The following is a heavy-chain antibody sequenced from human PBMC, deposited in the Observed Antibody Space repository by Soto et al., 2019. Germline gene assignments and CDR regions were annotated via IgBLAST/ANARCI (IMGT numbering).Heavy chain of an antibody. V-gene: IGHV4-30-4*01. J-gene: IGHJ6*02. Sequence: SETLSLTCSVSGGFISSGYYYWSWIRQPPGKGLEWIGNIYYSGNTYYNPSLKSRLIISIDTSKNQLSLKVGSVTAADTAVYYCASSSLCGMDVWGQGTTVTVSS. CDR1: GGFISSGYYY. CDR2: IYYSGNT. CDR3: ASSSLCGMDV. D-gene: IGHD2-2*01.